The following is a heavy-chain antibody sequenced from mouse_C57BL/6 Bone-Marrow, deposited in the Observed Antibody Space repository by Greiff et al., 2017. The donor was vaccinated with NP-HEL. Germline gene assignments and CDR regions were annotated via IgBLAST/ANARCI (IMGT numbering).Heavy chain of an antibody. J-gene: IGHJ3*01. CDR2: INPSNGGT. V-gene: IGHV1-53*01. Sequence: VQLQQPGTELVKPGASVKLSCKASGYTFTSYWMHWVKQRPGQGLEWIGNINPSNGGTNYNEKFKSKATLTVDKSSSTAYMQLSSLTSEDSAVYYCARGAITTVVASWFAYWGQGTLVTVSA. D-gene: IGHD1-1*01. CDR1: GYTFTSYW. CDR3: ARGAITTVVASWFAY.